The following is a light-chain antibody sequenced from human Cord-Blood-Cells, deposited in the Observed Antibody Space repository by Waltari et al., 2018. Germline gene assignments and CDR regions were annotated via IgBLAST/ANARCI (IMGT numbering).Light chain of an antibody. CDR1: SSDVGIYNL. V-gene: IGLV2-23*01. CDR2: EGS. J-gene: IGLJ3*02. CDR3: CSYAGSSTL. Sequence: QSALTQPASVSGSPGQSITISCTGTSSDVGIYNLVSWYQQYPGKAPKLMIYEGSKRPSGVSNRFSGSKSGNTASLTISGLQAEDEADYYCCSYAGSSTLFGGGTKLTVL.